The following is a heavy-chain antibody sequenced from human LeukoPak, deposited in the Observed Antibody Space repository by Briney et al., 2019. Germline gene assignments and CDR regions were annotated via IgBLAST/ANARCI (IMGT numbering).Heavy chain of an antibody. Sequence: PSETLSLTCAVYGRSFSDYYWSWIRQPPGKGLEWIGEINHSGSTNYNPSLKSRVSISVDTSKNQFSLKLSSVTAADTAVYYCAIRRFWSGYHYWYFDLGGRGTLVTVSS. CDR2: INHSGST. V-gene: IGHV4-34*01. J-gene: IGHJ2*01. CDR1: GRSFSDYY. D-gene: IGHD3-3*01. CDR3: AIRRFWSGYHYWYFDL.